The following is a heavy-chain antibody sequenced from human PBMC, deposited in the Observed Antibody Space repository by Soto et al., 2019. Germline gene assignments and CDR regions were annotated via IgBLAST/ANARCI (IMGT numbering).Heavy chain of an antibody. CDR3: AVHLGQNYYRLDV. Sequence: GGSLRLSCAASGFTFSDFVMSWVRQVPGKGLEWVLAITGSGGSAYYADSVKGRFTISRDNSKRTVFLEVSSLGAADTAVYYCAVHLGQNYYRLDVWGQGTTVTVSS. CDR2: ITGSGGSA. D-gene: IGHD3-22*01. V-gene: IGHV3-23*01. CDR1: GFTFSDFV. J-gene: IGHJ6*02.